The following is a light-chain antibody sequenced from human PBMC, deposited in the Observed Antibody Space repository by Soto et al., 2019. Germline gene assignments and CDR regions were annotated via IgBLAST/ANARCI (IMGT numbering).Light chain of an antibody. CDR2: AVS. Sequence: EIVLTQSPGTLSLSPGERATLSCRASQSVSSDYLAWYQHKPGQAPRLLIYAVSTRATGIPDRFSGSGSGTDFTLTITRLEPEDFAVYYCQQYGTYRTFGQGTKVDIK. CDR3: QQYGTYRT. CDR1: QSVSSDY. V-gene: IGKV3-20*01. J-gene: IGKJ1*01.